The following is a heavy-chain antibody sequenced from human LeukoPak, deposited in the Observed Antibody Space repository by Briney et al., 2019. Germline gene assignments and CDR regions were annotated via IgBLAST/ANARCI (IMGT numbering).Heavy chain of an antibody. D-gene: IGHD2-15*01. CDR2: IKHDGSDK. Sequence: PGGSLRLSCAASGFTFSSYWMTWVRQAPGKGLEWVANIKHDGSDKYSVDSVKGRFTISRDNAKNSLYLQMNSLRAEDTAVYYCARGRGSDFWGQGTLVTVSS. J-gene: IGHJ4*02. V-gene: IGHV3-7*01. CDR1: GFTFSSYW. CDR3: ARGRGSDF.